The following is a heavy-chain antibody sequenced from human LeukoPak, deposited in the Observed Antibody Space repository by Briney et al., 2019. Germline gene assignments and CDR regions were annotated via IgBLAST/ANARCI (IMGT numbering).Heavy chain of an antibody. J-gene: IGHJ3*02. V-gene: IGHV3-11*01. CDR1: GFTFSDYY. Sequence: GGSLRLSCAASGFTFSDYYMSWIRQAPGKGLEWVSYISSSGSTIYYADSVKGRFTISRDNAKNSLYLQMNSLRAEDTAVYYCASPYTYYYDSSGYAFDIWGQGTVVTVSS. CDR3: ASPYTYYYDSSGYAFDI. CDR2: ISSSGSTI. D-gene: IGHD3-22*01.